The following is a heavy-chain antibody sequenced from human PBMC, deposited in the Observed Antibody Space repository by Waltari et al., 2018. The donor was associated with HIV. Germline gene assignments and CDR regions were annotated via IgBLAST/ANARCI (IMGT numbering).Heavy chain of an antibody. J-gene: IGHJ4*02. Sequence: QVQLVQSGAEVKKHGASVTVSCKASGYTFTSYVISWVRQTPGQGLEWMGWITYYHGNTNYAQHLQGRVTLTTDTSTSTAYMELRSLRSDDTAVYFCARVAQYQYDFWSGYRFDYWGQGTLVTVSS. CDR1: GYTFTSYV. D-gene: IGHD3-3*01. CDR3: ARVAQYQYDFWSGYRFDY. V-gene: IGHV1-18*01. CDR2: ITYYHGNT.